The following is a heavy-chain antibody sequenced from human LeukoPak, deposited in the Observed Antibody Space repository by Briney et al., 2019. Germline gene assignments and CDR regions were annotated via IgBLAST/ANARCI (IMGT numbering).Heavy chain of an antibody. CDR1: GYSFTSYW. Sequence: GESLKISCKGSGYSFTSYWIGWGRQMPGKGVEWMGIIYPGDSDTRYSPSFQGQFTISAEKSIRTAYLPWSSLKASDTAMYYCGTHDLIVGVSDYWGQGTLVTVSS. D-gene: IGHD1-26*01. J-gene: IGHJ4*02. V-gene: IGHV5-51*01. CDR3: GTHDLIVGVSDY. CDR2: IYPGDSDT.